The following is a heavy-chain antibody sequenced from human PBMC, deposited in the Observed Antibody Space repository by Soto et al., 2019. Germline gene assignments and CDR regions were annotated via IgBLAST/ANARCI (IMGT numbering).Heavy chain of an antibody. CDR1: GFTFSTYA. V-gene: IGHV3-23*01. J-gene: IGHJ4*02. CDR3: AKQRAGYGSGSDTFYFDF. D-gene: IGHD3-10*01. CDR2: LSGSGGTT. Sequence: PGGSLRLSCPTSGFTFSTYAMNWVRQAPGKGLEWVSALSGSGGTTYYADSVRGRFTISRDNSKNTLFLQMSSLRAEDTALYYCAKQRAGYGSGSDTFYFDFWGQGTLVTVSS.